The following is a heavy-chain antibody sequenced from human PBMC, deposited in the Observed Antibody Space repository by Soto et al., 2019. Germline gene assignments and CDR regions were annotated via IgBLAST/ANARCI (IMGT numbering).Heavy chain of an antibody. Sequence: QVQLVESGGGVVQPGRSLRLSCAASGFTFSSYGMHWVRQAPGKGLEWVAVISYDGSNKYYADSVKGRFTISRDNSKNTLYLQMNSLRAEDTAVYYCAKDPAGYLDYWGQGTLVTDSS. D-gene: IGHD3-9*01. V-gene: IGHV3-30*18. CDR2: ISYDGSNK. CDR3: AKDPAGYLDY. J-gene: IGHJ4*02. CDR1: GFTFSSYG.